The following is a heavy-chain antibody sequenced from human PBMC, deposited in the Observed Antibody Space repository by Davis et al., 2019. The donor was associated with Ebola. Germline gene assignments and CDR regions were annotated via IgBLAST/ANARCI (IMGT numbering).Heavy chain of an antibody. V-gene: IGHV4-34*01. Sequence: PSETLSLTCAVYGGSFSGYYWSWIRQPPGKGLEWIGEINHSGSTNYNPSLKSRVTISVDTSKNQFSLKLSSVTAADTAVYYCARARYSGSYSRPNYYYYGMDVWGKGTTVTVSS. CDR3: ARARYSGSYSRPNYYYYGMDV. D-gene: IGHD1-26*01. CDR2: INHSGST. CDR1: GGSFSGYY. J-gene: IGHJ6*04.